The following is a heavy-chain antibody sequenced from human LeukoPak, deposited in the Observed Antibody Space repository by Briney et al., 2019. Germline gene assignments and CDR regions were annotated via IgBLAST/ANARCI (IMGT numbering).Heavy chain of an antibody. CDR3: AIPSRDLVAGY. V-gene: IGHV3-21*01. CDR1: GFTFSTYS. D-gene: IGHD5-12*01. Sequence: GGSLRLSCVASGFTFSTYSMNWVRQAPRKGLEWVSSISSSSSYIYYADSVKGRFTISRDNAKNSLYLQMNSLRAEDTAVYYCAIPSRDLVAGYWGQGTLVSVSS. J-gene: IGHJ4*02. CDR2: ISSSSSYI.